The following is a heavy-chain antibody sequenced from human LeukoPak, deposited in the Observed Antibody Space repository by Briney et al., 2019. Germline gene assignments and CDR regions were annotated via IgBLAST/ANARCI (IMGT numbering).Heavy chain of an antibody. D-gene: IGHD3-22*01. CDR1: GGSISSGSYY. CDR3: ARGLEYSYESSDYYYVGAFDI. Sequence: SQTLSLTCTVSGGSISSGSYYWSWIRQPAGKGLEWIGRIYTSGSTTYNPSLKSRVTISVDTSKNQFSLKLSSVTAGDTAVYYCARGLEYSYESSDYYYVGAFDIWGQGTMVIVSS. CDR2: IYTSGST. V-gene: IGHV4-61*02. J-gene: IGHJ3*02.